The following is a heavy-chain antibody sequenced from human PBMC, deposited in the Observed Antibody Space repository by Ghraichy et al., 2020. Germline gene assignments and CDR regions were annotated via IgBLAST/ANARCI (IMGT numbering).Heavy chain of an antibody. CDR1: GFTFSSYG. J-gene: IGHJ4*02. D-gene: IGHD3-16*01. V-gene: IGHV3-30*18. CDR3: AKDDTGALGY. Sequence: GGSLRLSCAASGFTFSSYGMHWVRQAPGKGLEWVAVISYDGSNKYYADSVKGRFTISRDNSKNTLYLQTNSLRAEDTAVYYCAKDDTGALGYWGQGTLVTVSS. CDR2: ISYDGSNK.